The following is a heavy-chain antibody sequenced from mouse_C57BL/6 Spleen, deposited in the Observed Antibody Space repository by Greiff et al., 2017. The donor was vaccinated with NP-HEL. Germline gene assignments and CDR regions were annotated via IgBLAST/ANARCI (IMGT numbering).Heavy chain of an antibody. J-gene: IGHJ2*01. D-gene: IGHD3-1*01. CDR1: GYTFTTYP. CDR2: FHPYNDDT. V-gene: IGHV1-47*01. CDR3: ARQGYKGYFDY. Sequence: VKLMESGAELVKPGASVKMSCKASGYTFTTYPIEWMKQNHGKSLEWIGNFHPYNDDTKYNEKFKGKATLTVEKSYSTVYLELSRLTSEDSAVYYCARQGYKGYFDYWGQGTPLTVSS.